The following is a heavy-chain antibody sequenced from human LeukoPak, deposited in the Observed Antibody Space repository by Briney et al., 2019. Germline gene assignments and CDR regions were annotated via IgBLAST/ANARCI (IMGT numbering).Heavy chain of an antibody. CDR3: ARDGRYCSGIQYCYYMDV. Sequence: GGSLRLSCAASGFTFGDYYMSWIRQAPGKGLEWVSYISSSGNSTYYADSVKGRFTISRDNSKNTLYLQMNSLRAEDTAVYYCARDGRYCSGIQYCYYMDVWGKGTTVTVSS. V-gene: IGHV3-11*01. D-gene: IGHD3-10*01. CDR2: ISSSGNST. J-gene: IGHJ6*03. CDR1: GFTFGDYY.